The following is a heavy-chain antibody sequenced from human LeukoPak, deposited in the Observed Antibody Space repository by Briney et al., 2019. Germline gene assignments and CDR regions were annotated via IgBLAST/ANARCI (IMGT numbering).Heavy chain of an antibody. CDR1: GYSISSGYY. CDR3: ARSIAAAGTLGWRFHTFVDY. J-gene: IGHJ4*02. CDR2: IYHSGNT. D-gene: IGHD6-13*01. V-gene: IGHV4-38-2*01. Sequence: SETLSLTCAVSGYSISSGYYWGWIRQPPGQGLEWIGSIYHSGNTYYNPSLKSRVTISVDTSKNQFSLKLSSVTAADTAVYYCARSIAAAGTLGWRFHTFVDYWGQGTLVTGSS.